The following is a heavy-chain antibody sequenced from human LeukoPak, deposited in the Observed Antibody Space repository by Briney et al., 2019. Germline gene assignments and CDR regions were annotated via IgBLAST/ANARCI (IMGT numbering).Heavy chain of an antibody. V-gene: IGHV4-4*07. D-gene: IGHD4-11*01. CDR3: AREPTESTTAY. J-gene: IGHJ4*02. CDR2: IHFSGST. Sequence: PSETLSLTCTVSRGSMSDYYWSWIRQSAGRGLEWIGRIHFSGSTNYNPSLKSRVTMSLDTSKKQVSLRLTSVIAADTAIYYCAREPTESTTAYWGLGALVTVSS. CDR1: RGSMSDYY.